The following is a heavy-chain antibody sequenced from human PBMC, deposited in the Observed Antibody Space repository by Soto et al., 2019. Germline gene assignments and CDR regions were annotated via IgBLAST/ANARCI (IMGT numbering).Heavy chain of an antibody. CDR1: GFAFSSHS. J-gene: IGHJ4*02. CDR2: ISSSDRYI. CDR3: VTSPEGTSCMRE. D-gene: IGHD1-7*01. V-gene: IGHV3-21*01. Sequence: EVQLVESGGGLVKPGGSLRLSCAASGFAFSSHSMNWVRQAPGKGLEWVSSISSSDRYIYYADSVRGRFTVSRDNAENSLYLQMNSLGAEDTAVYYCVTSPEGTSCMREWGQGALVTVSS.